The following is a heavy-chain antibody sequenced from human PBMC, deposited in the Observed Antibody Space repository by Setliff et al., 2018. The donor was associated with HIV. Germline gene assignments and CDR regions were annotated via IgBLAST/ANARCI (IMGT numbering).Heavy chain of an antibody. J-gene: IGHJ3*02. Sequence: GGSLRLSCAASGFTFSSYSMNWVRQAPGKGLEWVSYISSSSTIYYADSVKGRFTISRDNAKNSLYLQMNSLRAEDTAVYYCARVAATRAEDMALYYCVRDKWLVPDTFDIWGQGTMVTVSS. CDR2: ISSSSTI. D-gene: IGHD6-19*01. CDR1: GFTFSSYS. CDR3: ARVAATRAEDMALYYCVRDKWLVPDTFDI. V-gene: IGHV3-48*01.